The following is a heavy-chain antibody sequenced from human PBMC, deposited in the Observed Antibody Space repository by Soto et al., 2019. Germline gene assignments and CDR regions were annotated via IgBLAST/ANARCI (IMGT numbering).Heavy chain of an antibody. CDR1: GDSVSSNSAA. CDR2: TYYRSKWYN. D-gene: IGHD6-19*01. J-gene: IGHJ4*02. V-gene: IGHV6-1*01. CDR3: SRDRVASGRFDY. Sequence: SQTLSLTCAISGDSVSSNSAAWNWIRQSPSRGLEWLGRTYYRSKWYNDYAISVRSRVTISPDTSKNQFSLQLTSVTPEDTAVYYCSRDRVASGRFDYWGQGTLVTSPQ.